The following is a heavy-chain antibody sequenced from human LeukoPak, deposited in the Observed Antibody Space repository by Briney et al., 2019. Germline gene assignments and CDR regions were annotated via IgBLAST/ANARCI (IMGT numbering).Heavy chain of an antibody. V-gene: IGHV6-1*01. J-gene: IGHJ4*02. Sequence: SQTLSLTCAISGDSVSSNSAAWNWIRQSPSRGLEWLGRTYYRSKWYNGYAVSVKSRITINPDTSKSQFSLQLNSVTPEDTAVYYCARDSLYCSSTSCYRVPFDYWGQGTLVTVSS. CDR2: TYYRSKWYN. D-gene: IGHD2-2*02. CDR3: ARDSLYCSSTSCYRVPFDY. CDR1: GDSVSSNSAA.